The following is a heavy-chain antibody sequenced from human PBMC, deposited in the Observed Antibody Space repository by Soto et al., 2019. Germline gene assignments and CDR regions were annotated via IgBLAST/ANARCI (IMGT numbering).Heavy chain of an antibody. V-gene: IGHV1-18*01. J-gene: IGHJ4*02. CDR2: ISAYNGNT. CDR1: GYTFTSCG. D-gene: IGHD6-19*01. CDR3: ALNLGIAVAGITDY. Sequence: ASVKVSCKASGYTFTSCGISWVRQAPGQGLEWMGWISAYNGNTNYAQKLQGRVTMTTDTSTSTAYMELRSLRSDDTAVYYCALNLGIAVAGITDYWGQGTLVTVSS.